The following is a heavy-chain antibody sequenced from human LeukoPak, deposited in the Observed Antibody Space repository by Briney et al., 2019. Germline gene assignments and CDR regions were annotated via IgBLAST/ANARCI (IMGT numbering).Heavy chain of an antibody. CDR1: GFTFSNYA. Sequence: GGSLRLPCAASGFTFSNYAMSWVRQAPGKGLEWVSGISGSGDSTYYADSVEGRFTISRDSSKNTLFLQMNSLRAGDAAIYYCAKDRDSYYYYYNMDVWGKGTTVTVSS. CDR2: ISGSGDST. J-gene: IGHJ6*03. D-gene: IGHD2-21*02. CDR3: AKDRDSYYYYYNMDV. V-gene: IGHV3-23*01.